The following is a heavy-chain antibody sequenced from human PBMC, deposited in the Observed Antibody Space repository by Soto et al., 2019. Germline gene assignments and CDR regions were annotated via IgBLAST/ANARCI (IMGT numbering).Heavy chain of an antibody. CDR3: AREGGSSSWPNYYYYYGMDV. V-gene: IGHV1-18*01. CDR1: GYTFTSYG. CDR2: ISAYNGNT. J-gene: IGHJ6*02. D-gene: IGHD6-13*01. Sequence: ASVKVSCKASGYTFTSYGISWVRQAPGQGLEWMGWISAYNGNTNYAQKLQGRVTMTADTSTSTAYMELRSLRSDDTAVYYCAREGGSSSWPNYYYYYGMDVRGQGTTVTVSS.